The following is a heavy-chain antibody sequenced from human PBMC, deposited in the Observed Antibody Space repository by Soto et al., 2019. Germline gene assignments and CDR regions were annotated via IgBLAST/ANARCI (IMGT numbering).Heavy chain of an antibody. J-gene: IGHJ6*02. D-gene: IGHD6-19*01. V-gene: IGHV3-23*01. CDR2: ISGSGGST. CDR3: AKGIAVAGRSYYDYGMDV. Sequence: EVQLLESGGGLVQPGGSLRLSCAASGFTFSSYAMSWVRQAPGKGLEWVSAISGSGGSTYYADSVKGRFTISRDNSKNTLYLQMNRLRAEDTAVYYCAKGIAVAGRSYYDYGMDVWGQGTTVTVSS. CDR1: GFTFSSYA.